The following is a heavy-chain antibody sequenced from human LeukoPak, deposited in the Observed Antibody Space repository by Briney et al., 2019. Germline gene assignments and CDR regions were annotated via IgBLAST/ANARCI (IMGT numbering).Heavy chain of an antibody. V-gene: IGHV3-23*01. Sequence: PGGSLRLSCAVSGITLSNYGMSWVRQAPGRGVEWVAGISGSGGTTKYADSVKGRFTISRDSPKNTLYLQMNSLRAEDTAVYFCAKRGVVIRVILVGFHKEAYYFDSWGQGALVTVSS. CDR2: ISGSGGTT. J-gene: IGHJ4*02. CDR1: GITLSNYG. CDR3: AKRGVVIRVILVGFHKEAYYFDS. D-gene: IGHD3-22*01.